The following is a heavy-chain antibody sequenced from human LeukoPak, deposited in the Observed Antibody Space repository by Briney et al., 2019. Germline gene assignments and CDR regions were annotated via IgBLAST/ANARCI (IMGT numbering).Heavy chain of an antibody. CDR2: INWNGGST. Sequence: GRSLRLSCAASGFTFDDYGMSWVRQAPGKGLEWVSGINWNGGSTGYADSVKGRFTISRDNAKNSLYLQMNSLRAEDTALYYCAREGVGYDFWSGYSPFDYWGQGTLVTVSS. CDR1: GFTFDDYG. V-gene: IGHV3-20*04. CDR3: AREGVGYDFWSGYSPFDY. D-gene: IGHD3-3*01. J-gene: IGHJ4*02.